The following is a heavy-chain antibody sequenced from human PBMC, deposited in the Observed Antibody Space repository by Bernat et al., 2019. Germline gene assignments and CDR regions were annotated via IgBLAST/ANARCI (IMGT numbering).Heavy chain of an antibody. D-gene: IGHD6-6*01. Sequence: EVQLVESGGGLVQPGGSLRLSCAASGFTFSSYSMNWVRQAPGKGLEWVSYISSSSSTIYYADSVKGRFTISRDNAKNSLYLQMNSLRAEDTAVYYCARDRSSSSGYFCYGMDVWGQGTTVTVSS. CDR3: ARDRSSSSGYFCYGMDV. CDR2: ISSSSSTI. V-gene: IGHV3-48*01. J-gene: IGHJ6*02. CDR1: GFTFSSYS.